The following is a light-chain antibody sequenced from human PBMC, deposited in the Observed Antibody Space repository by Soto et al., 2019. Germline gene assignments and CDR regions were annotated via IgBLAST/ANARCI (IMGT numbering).Light chain of an antibody. CDR3: MQALQAPLT. CDR1: QSLLNSNGYNY. J-gene: IGKJ1*01. CDR2: LGS. Sequence: DIVVTQSPLSLVVTPGEPASISCRSSQSLLNSNGYNYLDWYLQKPGQSPQLLIYLGSSRASGVPDRFSGSGSGTDFTLTISRVEAVDVGFYYCMQALQAPLTFGQGTRVEIK. V-gene: IGKV2-28*01.